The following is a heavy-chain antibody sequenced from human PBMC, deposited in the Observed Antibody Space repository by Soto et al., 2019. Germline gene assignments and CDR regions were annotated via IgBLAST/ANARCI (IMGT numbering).Heavy chain of an antibody. CDR3: ASGGNSENRFDY. CDR2: IYYSGST. CDR1: GGSVSSGSYY. J-gene: IGHJ4*02. D-gene: IGHD2-21*02. V-gene: IGHV4-61*01. Sequence: QVQLQESGPGLVKPSETLSLTCTVSGGSVSSGSYYWSWIRQPPGKGLEWIGNIYYSGSTNYNPTLKSRVPISVDTSKNQFSLKLSSVTAADTAVYYCASGGNSENRFDYWGQGTLVTVSS.